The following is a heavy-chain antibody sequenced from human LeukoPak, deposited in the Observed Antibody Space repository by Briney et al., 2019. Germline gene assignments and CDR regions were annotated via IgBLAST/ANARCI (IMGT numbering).Heavy chain of an antibody. CDR3: VRWLYSGGWAMDY. D-gene: IGHD6-19*01. CDR2: IRADGSAQ. CDR1: EFTFSTYY. V-gene: IGHV3-7*01. J-gene: IGHJ4*02. Sequence: GGSLRLSCAASEFTFSTYYMTWVRQAPGKGLEGVGSIRADGSAQFYVDSVRGRFTISRDNAKDTLYLQMNSLRAEDTAVYYCVRWLYSGGWAMDYWGQGTLVSVSS.